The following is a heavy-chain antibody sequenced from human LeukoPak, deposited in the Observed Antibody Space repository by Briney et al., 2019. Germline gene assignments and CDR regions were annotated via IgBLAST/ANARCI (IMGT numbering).Heavy chain of an antibody. D-gene: IGHD5-12*01. J-gene: IGHJ4*02. V-gene: IGHV4-39*07. CDR1: GGSISSSSYY. CDR2: IYYSGST. Sequence: SETLSLTCTVSGGSISSSSYYWGWIRQPPGKGLEWIGSIYYSGSTYYNPSLKSRVTISVDTSKNQFSLKLSSVTAADTAVYYCARVFLGIVATPAGGNDDYWGQGTLVTVSS. CDR3: ARVFLGIVATPAGGNDDY.